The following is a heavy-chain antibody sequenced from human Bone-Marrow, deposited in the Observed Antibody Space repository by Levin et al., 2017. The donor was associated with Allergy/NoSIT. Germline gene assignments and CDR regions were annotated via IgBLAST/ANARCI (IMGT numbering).Heavy chain of an antibody. CDR3: TRGDNDYGDYDRGRNYYFDF. Sequence: GESLKISCAASGFTFSDYWMTWVRAAPGKGLEWVANINQDGTEKYYVDSVKGRFTISRDNAKKSLYLQLKSLRAEDTAVYYCTRGDNDYGDYDRGRNYYFDFWGLGTLVTVSS. V-gene: IGHV3-7*01. CDR1: GFTFSDYW. CDR2: INQDGTEK. J-gene: IGHJ4*02. D-gene: IGHD4-17*01.